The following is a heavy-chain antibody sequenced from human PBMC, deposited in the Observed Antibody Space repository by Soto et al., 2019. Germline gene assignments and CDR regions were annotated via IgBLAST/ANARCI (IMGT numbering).Heavy chain of an antibody. CDR2: IVHPSGTA. J-gene: IGHJ5*02. V-gene: IGHV1-69*01. CDR3: AGDKYQLLYNWFDP. CDR1: GGTLSSYS. D-gene: IGHD2-2*01. Sequence: QVQLVQSGAEVKKPGSSVKVSCKASGGTLSSYSISWVRQAPGQGLAWMGGIVHPSGTATYAQKFQGRVTIPADASTSTAYMELTSLSSADTAVYYCAGDKYQLLYNWFDPWGQGTLVTGSS.